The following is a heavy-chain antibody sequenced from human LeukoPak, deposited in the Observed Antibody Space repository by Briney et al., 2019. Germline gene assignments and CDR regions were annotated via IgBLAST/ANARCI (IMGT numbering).Heavy chain of an antibody. D-gene: IGHD3-22*01. CDR1: GGSISGYY. Sequence: SETLSLTCTVSGGSISGYYWSWIRQPPGKGLEWIGYIYYSGGTNYNPSLKSRVTILVDASKNQFSLKLSSVTAADTAVYHCARLRNKYDTSGYYPFDYWGQGTLVTVSS. V-gene: IGHV4-59*08. J-gene: IGHJ4*02. CDR2: IYYSGGT. CDR3: ARLRNKYDTSGYYPFDY.